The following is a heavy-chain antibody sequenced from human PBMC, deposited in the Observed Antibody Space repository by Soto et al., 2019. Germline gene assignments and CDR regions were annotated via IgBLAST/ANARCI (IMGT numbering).Heavy chain of an antibody. V-gene: IGHV4-38-2*01. CDR3: ARGTVVDTVPFDY. J-gene: IGHJ4*02. Sequence: SETMSLTCAVSTYSINSGYYWGWIRQPPGKGLEWIGSIYHSGSTYYNPSLKSRVTTSLDTSKNQFSLKLSSVNAADTAMYYCARGTVVDTVPFDYWGQGALVTVSS. CDR2: IYHSGST. CDR1: TYSINSGYY. D-gene: IGHD2-8*02.